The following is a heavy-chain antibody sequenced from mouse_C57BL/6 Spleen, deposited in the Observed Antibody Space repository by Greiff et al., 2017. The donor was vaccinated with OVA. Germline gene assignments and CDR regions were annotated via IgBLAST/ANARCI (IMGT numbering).Heavy chain of an antibody. J-gene: IGHJ2*01. V-gene: IGHV1-26*01. D-gene: IGHD2-4*01. Sequence: EVQLQQSGPELVKPGASVKISCKASGYTFTDYYMNWVKQSHGKSLEWIGDINPNNGGTSYNQKFKGKATLTVDKSSSTAYMELRSLTSEDSAVYYCARGGIYYDYDGGHYFDYWGQGTTLTVSS. CDR2: INPNNGGT. CDR3: ARGGIYYDYDGGHYFDY. CDR1: GYTFTDYY.